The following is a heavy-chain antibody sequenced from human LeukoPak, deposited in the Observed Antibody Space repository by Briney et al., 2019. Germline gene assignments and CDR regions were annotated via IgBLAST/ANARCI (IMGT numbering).Heavy chain of an antibody. J-gene: IGHJ4*02. D-gene: IGHD1-26*01. CDR1: GFTFNSYA. V-gene: IGHV3-23*01. CDR3: AKGSRGNYDY. CDR2: IIDSGIST. Sequence: PGGSLRLSCAASGFTFNSYAMTWVRQAPEKGLEWVSSIIDSGISTYYGDSVKGRFTISRDNSKNTLYLQMNSLRAEDTATYYCAKGSRGNYDYWGQGTLVTVSS.